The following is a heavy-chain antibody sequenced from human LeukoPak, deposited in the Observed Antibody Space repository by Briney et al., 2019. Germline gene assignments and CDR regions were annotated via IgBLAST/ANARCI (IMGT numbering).Heavy chain of an antibody. CDR1: GFTFSSYS. D-gene: IGHD4-11*01. CDR2: IRSKAYGGTT. J-gene: IGHJ4*02. Sequence: GGSLRLSCAASGFTFSSYSMNWVRQAPGKGLEWVGFIRSKAYGGTTEYAASVKGRFTISRDDSKSIAYLQMNSLKTEDTAVYYCTRLYSNYIHYFDYWGQGTLVTVSS. V-gene: IGHV3-49*04. CDR3: TRLYSNYIHYFDY.